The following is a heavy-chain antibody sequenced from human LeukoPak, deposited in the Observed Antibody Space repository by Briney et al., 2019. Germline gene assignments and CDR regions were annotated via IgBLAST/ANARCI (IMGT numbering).Heavy chain of an antibody. J-gene: IGHJ4*02. CDR2: IYTSGST. V-gene: IGHV4-4*07. Sequence: SETLSLTCTVSGDSIGSYYWSWIRQPAGKGLQWIGRIYTSGSTMYNPSLKSRVTMSVDTSKNQFSLKLRSVTAAGTAVYYCARGWSYADYWGQGTLVTVSS. CDR3: ARGWSYADY. D-gene: IGHD3-16*01. CDR1: GDSIGSYY.